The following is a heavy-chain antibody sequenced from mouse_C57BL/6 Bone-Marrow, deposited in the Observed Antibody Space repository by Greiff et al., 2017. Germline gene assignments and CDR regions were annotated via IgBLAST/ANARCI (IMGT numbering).Heavy chain of an antibody. CDR1: GYAFSSSW. Sequence: QVQLQQSGPELVKPGASVKISCKASGYAFSSSWMNWVQQRPGKGLEWIGRIYPGDGDTNYNGKFKGKATLTADKSSSTAYTQLSSLTSEDSAVYFCARIWSCAYWGQGTLVTVSA. V-gene: IGHV1-82*01. D-gene: IGHD1-1*02. J-gene: IGHJ3*01. CDR2: IYPGDGDT. CDR3: ARIWSCAY.